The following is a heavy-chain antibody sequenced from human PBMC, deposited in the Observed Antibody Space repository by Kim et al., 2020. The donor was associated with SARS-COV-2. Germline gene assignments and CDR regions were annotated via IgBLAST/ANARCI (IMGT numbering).Heavy chain of an antibody. Sequence: PSLRSRVTISVDTSKSQFSLKLSSVTAADTAVYYCARGGSYMVGDAFDIWGQGTMVTVSS. J-gene: IGHJ3*02. V-gene: IGHV4-59*09. CDR3: ARGGSYMVGDAFDI. D-gene: IGHD3-10*02.